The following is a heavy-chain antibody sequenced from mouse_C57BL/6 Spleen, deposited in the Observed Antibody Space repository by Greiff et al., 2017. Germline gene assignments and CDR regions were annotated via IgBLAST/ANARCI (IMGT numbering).Heavy chain of an antibody. Sequence: QVQLQQSGAELVRPGASVKLSCKASGYTFTDYYINWVKQRPGQGLEWIARIYPGSGNTYYNEKFKGKATLTAEKSSSTAYMQLSSLTSEDSAVYFCARGGYAAYWGQGTLVTVSA. CDR3: ARGGYAAY. J-gene: IGHJ3*01. V-gene: IGHV1-76*01. CDR2: IYPGSGNT. CDR1: GYTFTDYY. D-gene: IGHD2-2*01.